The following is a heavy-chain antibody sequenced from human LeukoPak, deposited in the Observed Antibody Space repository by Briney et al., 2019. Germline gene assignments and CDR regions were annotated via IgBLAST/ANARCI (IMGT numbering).Heavy chain of an antibody. CDR1: GFTFSSYW. CDR3: AREELGGYSGRRFILNDAFDI. Sequence: GGSLRLSCAASGFTFSSYWMSWVRQAPGKGLEWVANIKQDGSEKYYVDSVKGRFTISRDNAKDSLYLQMNSLRAEDTAVYYCAREELGGYSGRRFILNDAFDIWGQGTMVTVSS. V-gene: IGHV3-7*01. J-gene: IGHJ3*02. CDR2: IKQDGSEK. D-gene: IGHD5-12*01.